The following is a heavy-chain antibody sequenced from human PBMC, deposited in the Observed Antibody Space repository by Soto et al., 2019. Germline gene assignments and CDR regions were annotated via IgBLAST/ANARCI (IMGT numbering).Heavy chain of an antibody. CDR1: GGSISNHNW. CDR3: ARGDDGYLSNAFNI. Sequence: QLQESGPGLVKPSGTLSLTCTVSGGSISNHNWWNWVRQPPGKGLEWIGEIFHSGSTNYNPSHKSRVTISVDKSKNQFSLKLISMTAADTAVYYCARGDDGYLSNAFNIWGQGTAVTVSS. J-gene: IGHJ3*02. CDR2: IFHSGST. V-gene: IGHV4-4*02. D-gene: IGHD5-12*01.